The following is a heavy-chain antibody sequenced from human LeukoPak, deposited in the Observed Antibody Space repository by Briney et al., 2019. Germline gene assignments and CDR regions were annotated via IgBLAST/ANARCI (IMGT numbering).Heavy chain of an antibody. CDR1: RYTFTGYY. Sequence: ASVKVSCKASRYTFTGYYMHWVRQAPGQGLEWMGWINPNSGGTNYAQKFQGRVTMTRDTSISTAYMELSRLTSDDTAVYYCANIVGAATGFDYWGQGTLVTVSS. D-gene: IGHD1-26*01. CDR2: INPNSGGT. V-gene: IGHV1-2*02. CDR3: ANIVGAATGFDY. J-gene: IGHJ4*02.